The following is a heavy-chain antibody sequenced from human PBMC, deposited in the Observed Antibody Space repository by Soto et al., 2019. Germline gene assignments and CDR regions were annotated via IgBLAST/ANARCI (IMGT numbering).Heavy chain of an antibody. Sequence: SETLSLTCSVSGVSITGSYWSWIRQPPGKTLEWIGYVYHSGTTTYNPSLKSRVTISVDTSKNQFSLKLSSVTAADTAVYYCARPGVSFNWFDPWGQGTLVTVSS. CDR2: VYHSGTT. CDR3: ARPGVSFNWFDP. CDR1: GVSITGSY. V-gene: IGHV4-59*12. D-gene: IGHD6-13*01. J-gene: IGHJ5*02.